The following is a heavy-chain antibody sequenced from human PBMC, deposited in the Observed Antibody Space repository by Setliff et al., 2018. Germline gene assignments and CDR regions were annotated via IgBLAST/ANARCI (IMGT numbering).Heavy chain of an antibody. CDR3: AIFSGWSDY. CDR1: GFTFDDYA. D-gene: IGHD6-19*01. J-gene: IGHJ4*02. V-gene: IGHV3-43D*03. Sequence: PGGSLRLSCSTSGFTFDDYAMHWVRQAPGKGLEWVSLISWDGGSTYCADSVKGRFTISRDNAKNSLYLQMNSLRAEDTALYYCAIFSGWSDYWGQGTLVTVSS. CDR2: ISWDGGST.